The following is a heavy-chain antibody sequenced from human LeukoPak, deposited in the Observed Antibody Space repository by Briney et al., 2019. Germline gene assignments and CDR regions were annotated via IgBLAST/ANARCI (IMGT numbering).Heavy chain of an antibody. Sequence: GGSLRLSCAVSGFTFATSWMSWVRQAPGKGLEWVGCIKTKTDGGTTDYAAPVKGRFTISRDDSKNTLYLQMNSLKTEDTAVYYCGTGSAFDFWGRGTMVTVSS. CDR3: GTGSAFDF. V-gene: IGHV3-15*01. CDR1: GFTFATSW. D-gene: IGHD1-14*01. CDR2: IKTKTDGGTT. J-gene: IGHJ3*01.